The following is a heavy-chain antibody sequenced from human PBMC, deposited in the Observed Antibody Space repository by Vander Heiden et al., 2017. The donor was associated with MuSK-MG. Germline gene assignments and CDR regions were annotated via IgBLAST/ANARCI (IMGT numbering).Heavy chain of an antibody. V-gene: IGHV4-39*01. CDR3: ARRGGREAVAGTHLDY. J-gene: IGHJ4*02. CDR1: GGSISSSSYY. Sequence: QLQLQESGPGLVKPSETLSLTCTVSGGSISSSSYYWGWIRQPPGKGLEWIGSIYYSGSTYYNPSLKSRVTISVDTSKNQFSLKLSSVTAADTAVYYCARRGGREAVAGTHLDYWGQGTLVTVSS. D-gene: IGHD6-19*01. CDR2: IYYSGST.